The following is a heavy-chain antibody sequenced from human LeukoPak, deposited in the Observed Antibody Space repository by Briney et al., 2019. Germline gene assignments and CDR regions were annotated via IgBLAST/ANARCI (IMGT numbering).Heavy chain of an antibody. CDR1: GYSFTRHW. J-gene: IGHJ5*01. CDR2: INPGDSDT. D-gene: IGHD2-21*02. Sequence: RGESLKISCKGSGYSFTRHWIGWVRQMPGKGLEWMGIINPGDSDTRYSPSSQGQVTISADKSINTAYLQWSSLKASDTAMYYCARAAYCGANCYSVGWFDSWGQGTLVTASS. CDR3: ARAAYCGANCYSVGWFDS. V-gene: IGHV5-51*01.